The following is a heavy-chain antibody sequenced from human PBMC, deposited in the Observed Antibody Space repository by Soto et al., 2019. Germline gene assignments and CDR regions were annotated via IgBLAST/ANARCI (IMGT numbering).Heavy chain of an antibody. CDR2: INSDGSNT. CDR1: GFTFRNNW. D-gene: IGHD3-10*01. V-gene: IGHV3-74*01. Sequence: EVQLVESGGGLVQPGGSLRLSCAASGFTFRNNWMYWVRQVPGKGPVWVSRINSDGSNTDYADYVKGRFTISRDNAKNTLYLQMNSLKAEDTAVHYCTRGGFAYWGQGTLVTVSS. J-gene: IGHJ4*02. CDR3: TRGGFAY.